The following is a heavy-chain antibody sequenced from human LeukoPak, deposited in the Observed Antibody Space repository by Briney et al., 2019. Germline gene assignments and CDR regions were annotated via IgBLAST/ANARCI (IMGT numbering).Heavy chain of an antibody. D-gene: IGHD1-1*01. Sequence: GGSLRLSCAAYGFTFSSCGMHWVRQAPGKGLEWVALIRYDGSNKYYADSVKGRFTISRDNSKNTLYLQMNSLRAEDTAVYYCTREVEVNTSTESGWFDPWGLGTLVTVSS. V-gene: IGHV3-30*02. CDR1: GFTFSSCG. CDR2: IRYDGSNK. J-gene: IGHJ5*02. CDR3: TREVEVNTSTESGWFDP.